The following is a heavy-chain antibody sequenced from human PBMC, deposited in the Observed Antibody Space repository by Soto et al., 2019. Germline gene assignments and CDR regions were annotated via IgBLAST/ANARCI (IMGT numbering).Heavy chain of an antibody. CDR3: ARIYDFWSGYSTMGFDY. CDR1: GYTFTGYY. Sequence: ASVKVSCKASGYTFTGYYMHWVRQAPGQGLEWMGWINPNSGGTNYAQKFQGRVTMTGDTSISTAYMELSRLRSDDTAVYYCARIYDFWSGYSTMGFDYWGQGTLVTVSS. CDR2: INPNSGGT. D-gene: IGHD3-3*01. J-gene: IGHJ4*02. V-gene: IGHV1-2*02.